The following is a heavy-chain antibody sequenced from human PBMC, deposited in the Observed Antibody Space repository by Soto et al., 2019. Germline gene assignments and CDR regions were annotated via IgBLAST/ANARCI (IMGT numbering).Heavy chain of an antibody. CDR1: GGSISSGGYY. Sequence: SETLSLTCTVSGGSISSGGYYWSWIRQHPGKGLEWIGYIYYSGSTYYNPSLKSRVTISVDTSKNQFSLKLSSVTAADTAVYYCASSSLHPNYYYGMDVWGQGTTVTVSS. V-gene: IGHV4-31*03. J-gene: IGHJ6*02. CDR2: IYYSGST. CDR3: ASSSLHPNYYYGMDV.